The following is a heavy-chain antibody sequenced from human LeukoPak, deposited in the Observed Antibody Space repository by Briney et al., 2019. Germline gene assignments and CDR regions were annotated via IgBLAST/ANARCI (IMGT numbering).Heavy chain of an antibody. CDR2: ISYSGST. V-gene: IGHV4-59*01. D-gene: IGHD5-24*01. J-gene: IGHJ4*02. Sequence: PSETLSLTCTVSGGSISAYYWSWIRQPPGKGLEWIGYISYSGSTKYNPSLKSRVTISVDTSKNQFSLKLSSVTAADTAVYYCPRYGMATIQFFDYWGQGTLFTVSS. CDR1: GGSISAYY. CDR3: PRYGMATIQFFDY.